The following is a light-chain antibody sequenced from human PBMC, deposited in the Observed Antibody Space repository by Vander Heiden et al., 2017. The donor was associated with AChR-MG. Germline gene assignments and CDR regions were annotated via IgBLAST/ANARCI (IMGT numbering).Light chain of an antibody. V-gene: IGKV1-33*01. J-gene: IGKJ1*01. CDR3: QQYRR. Sequence: DIQMTQSTSSLSASVGDKVTITCQASQNLNNYVNWYQQKPGKGPDLLIYDSSNLATGVPSRSSGSGSGTNFTFTISSLQAEDIALYYCQQYRRFGQGTKVEIK. CDR2: DSS. CDR1: QNLNNY.